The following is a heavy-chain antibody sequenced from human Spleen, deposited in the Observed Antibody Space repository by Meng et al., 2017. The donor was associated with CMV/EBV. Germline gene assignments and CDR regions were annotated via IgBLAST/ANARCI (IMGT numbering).Heavy chain of an antibody. CDR2: INPKSGGT. J-gene: IGHJ4*02. V-gene: IGHV1-2*02. CDR3: ARSTRGYDPDFGH. Sequence: ASVKVSCKASGYTFTAYYIHWVRQAPGQGLEWMGWINPKSGGTHYAQRFQGRLTVARDAPINTAYMELNKLTYEDAAFYFCARSTRGYDPDFGHWGQGTLVTVSS. CDR1: GYTFTAYY. D-gene: IGHD5-12*01.